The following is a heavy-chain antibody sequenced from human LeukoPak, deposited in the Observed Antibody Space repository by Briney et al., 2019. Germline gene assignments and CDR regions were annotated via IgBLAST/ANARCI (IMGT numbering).Heavy chain of an antibody. CDR1: NYTFFAYG. V-gene: IGHV1-18*01. CDR3: ARWSASQAFDI. Sequence: APVKVSCKASNYTFFAYGISWVRQAPGQGLEWMGWISGYNGHTNYAQKLQGRVTMTTDTSTSTAYMELRSLRSDDTAVYYCARWSASQAFDIWGQGTMVTVSS. J-gene: IGHJ3*02. CDR2: ISGYNGHT.